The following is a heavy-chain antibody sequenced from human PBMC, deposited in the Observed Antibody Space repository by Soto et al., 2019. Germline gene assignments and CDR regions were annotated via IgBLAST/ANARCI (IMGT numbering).Heavy chain of an antibody. Sequence: GGSLRLSCAASGFTFSSYEMNWVRQAPGKGLEWVAGISSSGYTYYVDSLKGRFTISRDNSKNSLYLQMNSLRAEDTAVYYCAKDLIDYSNSYFDYWGQGTLVTV. CDR3: AKDLIDYSNSYFDY. CDR2: ISSSGYT. J-gene: IGHJ4*02. V-gene: IGHV3-23*01. D-gene: IGHD4-4*01. CDR1: GFTFSSYE.